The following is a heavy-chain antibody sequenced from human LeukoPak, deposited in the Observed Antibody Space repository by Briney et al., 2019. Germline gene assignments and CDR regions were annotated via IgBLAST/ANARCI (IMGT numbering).Heavy chain of an antibody. D-gene: IGHD3-22*01. CDR3: ARGRITMIVVVIDDAFDI. Sequence: PSETLSLTCAVYGGSFSGYYWSWIRQPPGKGLEWIGEINHSGSTNYNPSLKSRVTISVDTSKNQFSLKLSSVTAADTAVYYCARGRITMIVVVIDDAFDIWGQGTMVTVSS. CDR2: INHSGST. CDR1: GGSFSGYY. J-gene: IGHJ3*02. V-gene: IGHV4-34*01.